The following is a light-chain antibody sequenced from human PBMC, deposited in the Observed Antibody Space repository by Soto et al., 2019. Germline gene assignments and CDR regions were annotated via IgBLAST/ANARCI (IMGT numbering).Light chain of an antibody. CDR3: KSYAGSNTYV. CDR2: EVV. CDR1: KNDIGVYDF. J-gene: IGLJ1*01. Sequence: QSALTQPPPASGSPGQSVTISCTGTKNDIGVYDFVSWYQHHPGKAPRLIIYEVVQRPSGVPDRFSGSKSGNTASLTVSGLQAADEADYFCKSYAGSNTYVFGSGTKVTV. V-gene: IGLV2-8*01.